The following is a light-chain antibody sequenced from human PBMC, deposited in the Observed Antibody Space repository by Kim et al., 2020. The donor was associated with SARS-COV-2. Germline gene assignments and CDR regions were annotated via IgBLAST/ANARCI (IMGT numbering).Light chain of an antibody. J-gene: IGLJ1*01. Sequence: ALGQKVRITCQGDSLRSYYASWYQQKPGQAPVLVIYGKNNRPSGIPDRFSGSSSGNTASLTITGAQAEDEADYYCNSRDSSGNHYVFRTGTKVTVL. CDR1: SLRSYY. CDR2: GKN. CDR3: NSRDSSGNHYV. V-gene: IGLV3-19*01.